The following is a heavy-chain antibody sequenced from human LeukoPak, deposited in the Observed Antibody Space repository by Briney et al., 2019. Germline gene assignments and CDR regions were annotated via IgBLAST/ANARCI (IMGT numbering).Heavy chain of an antibody. Sequence: SVKVSCKASGDTFSSYAIGWVRQAPGQGLEWMGWIIAIVGKTNYAQKFQGRVTITADKSTGTAYMELSSLRTDDTAAYYCARAMTRANIIAAAGYYYYYMDVWGKGTTVTISS. J-gene: IGHJ6*03. CDR2: IIAIVGKT. V-gene: IGHV1-69*10. CDR3: ARAMTRANIIAAAGYYYYYMDV. CDR1: GDTFSSYA. D-gene: IGHD6-13*01.